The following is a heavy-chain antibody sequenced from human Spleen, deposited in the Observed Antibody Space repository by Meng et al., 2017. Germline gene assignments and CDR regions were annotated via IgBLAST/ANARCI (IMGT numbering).Heavy chain of an antibody. J-gene: IGHJ4*02. Sequence: QVQLVQSGAEVKKPGASVKVSCKASGYTFIGYYMHWVRQAPGQGLEWMGRINPKSGGTNYAPKFRGRVTMTWDTSISTLYMELSRLRSAADTAVYYCARWRGDSDFDYWGQGTLVTVSS. CDR1: GYTFIGYY. CDR2: INPKSGGT. D-gene: IGHD2-21*02. CDR3: ARWRGDSDFDY. V-gene: IGHV1-2*06.